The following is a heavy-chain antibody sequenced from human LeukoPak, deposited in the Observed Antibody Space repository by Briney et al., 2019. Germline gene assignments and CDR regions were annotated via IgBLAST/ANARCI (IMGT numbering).Heavy chain of an antibody. V-gene: IGHV1-46*01. J-gene: IGHJ5*02. D-gene: IGHD6-13*01. Sequence: GASVKVSCKASGYTFTSYYMHWVRQAPGQGLEWMGIINPSGGSTSYAQKFQGRVTMTRDMSTSTVYMELSSLRSEDTAVYYCARGAIAAAANNWFDPWGQGTLVTVSS. CDR2: INPSGGST. CDR3: ARGAIAAAANNWFDP. CDR1: GYTFTSYY.